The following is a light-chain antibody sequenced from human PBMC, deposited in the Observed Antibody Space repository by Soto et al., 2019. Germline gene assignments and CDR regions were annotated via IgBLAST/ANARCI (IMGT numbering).Light chain of an antibody. Sequence: EIVVAQCAGTLSLSPGERVTLSCRSSQNVRTNYLAWYQQKPGQAPRVLIYGASIRATGVPARFSGSGSGTEFTLTISSLQSEDFAVYYCQQYNNWPVTFGQGTRLEIK. CDR2: GAS. J-gene: IGKJ5*01. CDR1: QNVRTN. CDR3: QQYNNWPVT. V-gene: IGKV3-15*01.